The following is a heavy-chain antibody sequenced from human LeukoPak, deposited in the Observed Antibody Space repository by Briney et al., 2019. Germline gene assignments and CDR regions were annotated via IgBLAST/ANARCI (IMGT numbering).Heavy chain of an antibody. V-gene: IGHV3-43*02. CDR1: GFTFDNYA. CDR3: VKAFYDYVWVSYRYFCAFDI. CDR2: IRGDGGRT. Sequence: GGSLRLSCADSGFTFDNYAMHWGRQTPGKSLERVSLIRGDGGRTRYADSVNGRFIISRDNSKNSLYLQMNSLRNEDTGFYYCVKAFYDYVWVSYRYFCAFDIWGQGTMVTVSS. J-gene: IGHJ3*02. D-gene: IGHD3-16*02.